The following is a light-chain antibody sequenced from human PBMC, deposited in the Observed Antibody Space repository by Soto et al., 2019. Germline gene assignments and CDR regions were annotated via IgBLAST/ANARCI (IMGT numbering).Light chain of an antibody. J-gene: IGKJ4*01. Sequence: EVVMTQSPAALSVSPGETATLSCRASQSVSSYLVWFQQKPGQAPRLLIYDASNRATGIPARFSGSGSGTDFALTISSLGPEDFAVYYCQQRSNWPLTFGGGPKVDI. V-gene: IGKV3-11*01. CDR3: QQRSNWPLT. CDR2: DAS. CDR1: QSVSSY.